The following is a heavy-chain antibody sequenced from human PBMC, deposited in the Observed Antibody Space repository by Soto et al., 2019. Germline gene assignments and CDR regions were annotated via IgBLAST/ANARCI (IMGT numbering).Heavy chain of an antibody. CDR2: IVVGSGNT. Sequence: ASVKVSCKASGFTFTSSAVQWVRQARGQRLEWIGWIVVGSGNTNYAQKFQERVTITRDMSTSTAYMELSSLRSEDTAVYYCAATVSYSSSRLDYGVDVWGQGTTVTVS. CDR3: AATVSYSSSRLDYGVDV. V-gene: IGHV1-58*01. D-gene: IGHD6-6*01. J-gene: IGHJ6*02. CDR1: GFTFTSSA.